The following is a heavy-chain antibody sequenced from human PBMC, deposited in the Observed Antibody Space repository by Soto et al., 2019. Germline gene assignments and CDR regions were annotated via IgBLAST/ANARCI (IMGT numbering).Heavy chain of an antibody. CDR2: IYYSGRT. CDR1: GGSIRRSSYF. J-gene: IGHJ5*01. V-gene: IGHV4-39*01. D-gene: IGHD3-16*02. Sequence: SEPLSLTCSVSGGSIRRSSYFWTWIRQPPGKGLEYIGSIYYSGRTHHNPSLESRVTISVDTSRNQFSLKLASLTAADTAVYYCAGSPRSDELSLFDFWGQGTLVTVSS. CDR3: AGSPRSDELSLFDF.